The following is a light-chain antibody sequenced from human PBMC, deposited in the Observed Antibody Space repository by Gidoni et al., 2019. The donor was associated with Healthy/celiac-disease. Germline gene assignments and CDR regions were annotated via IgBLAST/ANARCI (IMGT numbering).Light chain of an antibody. V-gene: IGLV1-40*01. CDR1: SSNIGAGYD. Sequence: QSVLTQPPSVSGAPGQRVTISCTGSSSNIGAGYDVHWYQQLPGTAPKLLIYGNSNRPSGVPDRFSGSKSGTSASLAITGLQAGDEADYYCQSYDSSLSGFVVLGGGTKLTVL. CDR2: GNS. CDR3: QSYDSSLSGFVV. J-gene: IGLJ2*01.